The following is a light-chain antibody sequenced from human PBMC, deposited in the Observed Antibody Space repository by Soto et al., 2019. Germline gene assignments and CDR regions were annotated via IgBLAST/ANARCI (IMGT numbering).Light chain of an antibody. V-gene: IGKV2-30*01. J-gene: IGKJ2*01. CDR3: MQGKHSYT. CDR2: KVS. Sequence: DVVMTQSPLSLPVTLGQPASISCRSSQSIVYSDGHTYLNWFQQRPGQSPRRLIYKVSNRDSGVPDRFSGSGSGTDFTLKISRVEAEDVGVYYCMQGKHSYTFGQGTKLEIK. CDR1: QSIVYSDGHTY.